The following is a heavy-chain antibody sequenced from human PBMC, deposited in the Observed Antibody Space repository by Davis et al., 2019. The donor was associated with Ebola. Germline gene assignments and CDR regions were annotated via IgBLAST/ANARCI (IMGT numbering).Heavy chain of an antibody. D-gene: IGHD2-21*02. J-gene: IGHJ4*02. V-gene: IGHV4-39*07. CDR1: GGSISSSSYY. CDR3: ARYLSDYYFDY. Sequence: SETLSLTCTVSGGSISSSSYYWGWIRQPPGKGLEWIGSIYYSGSTYYNPSLKSRVTISVDTSKNQFSLKLSSVTAADTAVYYCARYLSDYYFDYWGQGTLVTVSS. CDR2: IYYSGST.